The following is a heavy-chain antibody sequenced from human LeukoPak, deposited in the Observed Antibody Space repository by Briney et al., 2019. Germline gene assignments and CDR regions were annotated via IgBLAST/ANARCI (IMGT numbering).Heavy chain of an antibody. CDR2: ISGSGGST. D-gene: IGHD3-10*01. J-gene: IGHJ4*02. CDR3: AKDPTSYYYGSGSYYDY. V-gene: IGHV3-23*01. CDR1: GFTFSSYG. Sequence: GGSLRLSCAASGFTFSSYGMSWVRQAPGKGLEWVSAISGSGGSTYYADSVKGRFTISRDNSKDTLYLQMNSLRAEDTAVYYCAKDPTSYYYGSGSYYDYWGQGTLVTVSS.